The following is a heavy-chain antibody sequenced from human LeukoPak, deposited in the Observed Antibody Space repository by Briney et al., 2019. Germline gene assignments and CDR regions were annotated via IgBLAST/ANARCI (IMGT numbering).Heavy chain of an antibody. CDR3: ARQGEMATILFDY. J-gene: IGHJ4*02. V-gene: IGHV1-2*06. CDR2: INPNSGGT. Sequence: GESLKISCKGSGYSFTSYWIGWVRQAPGQGLEWMGRINPNSGGTNYAQKFQGRVTMTRDTSISTAYMELSRLRSDDTAVYYCARQGEMATILFDYWGQGTLVTVSS. CDR1: GYSFTSYW. D-gene: IGHD5-24*01.